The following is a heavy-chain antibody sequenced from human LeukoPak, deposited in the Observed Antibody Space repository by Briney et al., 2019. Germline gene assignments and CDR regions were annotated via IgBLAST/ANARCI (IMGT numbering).Heavy chain of an antibody. Sequence: GRSLRLSCAASGFTFSSYAMSWVRQAPGKGLEWVSAISGSGGSTYYADSVKGRFTISRDNSKNTLYLQMNSLRAEDTAVYYCAKDLGRGYSYGPFDYWGQGTLVTVSS. CDR2: ISGSGGST. J-gene: IGHJ4*02. D-gene: IGHD5-18*01. V-gene: IGHV3-23*01. CDR3: AKDLGRGYSYGPFDY. CDR1: GFTFSSYA.